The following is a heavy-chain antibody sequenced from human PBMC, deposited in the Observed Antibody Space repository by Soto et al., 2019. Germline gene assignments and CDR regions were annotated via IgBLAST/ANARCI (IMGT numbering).Heavy chain of an antibody. J-gene: IGHJ4*02. Sequence: QVQLVQSGAEVKKPGSSVKVSCKASGGTFSSYAISWVRQAPGQGLEWMGGIIPIFGTANYAQTFQDRVTITADESTGTAYMELSSLRSEDTAVYYCERDVGDGYYCDYWGQGTLVTVSS. CDR1: GGTFSSYA. CDR3: ERDVGDGYYCDY. CDR2: IIPIFGTA. V-gene: IGHV1-69*01. D-gene: IGHD5-12*01.